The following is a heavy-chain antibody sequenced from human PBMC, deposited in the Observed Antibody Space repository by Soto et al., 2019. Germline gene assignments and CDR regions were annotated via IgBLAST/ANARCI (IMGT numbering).Heavy chain of an antibody. V-gene: IGHV4-59*08. J-gene: IGHJ4*02. Sequence: PSETLSLTCTVSGGSISSYYWSWIRQPPGKGLEWIGYIYYSGSTNYNPSLKSRVTISVDTSKNQFSLKLSSVTAADTAVYYCARLLWNDYYFDYWGQGTLVTVSS. CDR3: ARLLWNDYYFDY. CDR2: IYYSGST. D-gene: IGHD1-1*01. CDR1: GGSISSYY.